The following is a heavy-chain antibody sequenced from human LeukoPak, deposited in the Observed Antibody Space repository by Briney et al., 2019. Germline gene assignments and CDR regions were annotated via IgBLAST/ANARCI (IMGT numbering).Heavy chain of an antibody. CDR1: GGTFSSSA. Sequence: SVKVSCKTSGGTFSSSAITWVRQAPGQGLEWMGMIIPVLNITRYTQKFQGRVTITADTSTSTVYMELSSLRSEETAVYYCARDQGLTAPPPYGLDVWGQGTTVIVSS. J-gene: IGHJ6*02. CDR2: IIPVLNIT. V-gene: IGHV1-69*04. D-gene: IGHD5-18*01. CDR3: ARDQGLTAPPPYGLDV.